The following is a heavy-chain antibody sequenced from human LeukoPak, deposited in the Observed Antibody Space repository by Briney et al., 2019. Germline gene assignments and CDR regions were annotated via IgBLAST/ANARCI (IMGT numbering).Heavy chain of an antibody. CDR1: TFIFSRYG. CDR2: MSYDGSYK. V-gene: IGHV3-30*03. D-gene: IGHD4-17*01. J-gene: IGHJ4*02. Sequence: GGSLRLSCAASTFIFSRYGMHWVRQAPGKGLEWVAVMSYDGSYKYYADSVKGRFTISRDSSKNTLYLQMNSLRAEDTAVYYCARDRDYAFDYWGQGTLVTVSS. CDR3: ARDRDYAFDY.